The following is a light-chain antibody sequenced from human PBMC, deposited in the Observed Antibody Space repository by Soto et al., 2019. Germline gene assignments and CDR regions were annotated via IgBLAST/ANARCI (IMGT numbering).Light chain of an antibody. Sequence: EIVLTQSPGTLSLSPGERATLSCRASQSVSSSYLAWYQQKPGQAPRLLIYGASSSATGIPDRFSGSGSATDFTLTISRLEPEDFAVYYCQQYGSAPQYTFGQRTKLEIK. J-gene: IGKJ2*01. CDR3: QQYGSAPQYT. CDR1: QSVSSSY. V-gene: IGKV3-20*01. CDR2: GAS.